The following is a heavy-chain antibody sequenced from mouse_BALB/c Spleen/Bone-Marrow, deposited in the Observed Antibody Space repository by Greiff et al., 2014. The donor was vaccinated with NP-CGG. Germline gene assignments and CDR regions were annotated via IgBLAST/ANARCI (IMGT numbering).Heavy chain of an antibody. D-gene: IGHD2-3*01. CDR2: ILPGSGST. V-gene: IGHV1-9*01. CDR3: ARRAVDGYFYAMDY. CDR1: GYTFSSYW. J-gene: IGHJ4*01. Sequence: QVQLQQSGAELMKPGASVKISCKAPGYTFSSYWIEWVKQRPGHGLEWIGEILPGSGSTNYNEKFKGKATFTADTSSNTAYMQLSSLTSEDSAVYYCARRAVDGYFYAMDYWGQGTSVTVSS.